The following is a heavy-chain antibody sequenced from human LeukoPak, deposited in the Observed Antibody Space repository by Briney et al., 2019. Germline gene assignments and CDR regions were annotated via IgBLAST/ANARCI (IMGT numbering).Heavy chain of an antibody. Sequence: GGSLRLSCAASGFTFSSYALYWVRQAPGKGLEWVAFISYDGSNKYYADSVKGRFTISRDNSKNTLYLQMNSLRAEDTAVYYCARLYCSSTSCSPRDAFDIWGQGTMVTFSS. V-gene: IGHV3-30-3*01. CDR2: ISYDGSNK. CDR3: ARLYCSSTSCSPRDAFDI. D-gene: IGHD2-2*01. J-gene: IGHJ3*02. CDR1: GFTFSSYA.